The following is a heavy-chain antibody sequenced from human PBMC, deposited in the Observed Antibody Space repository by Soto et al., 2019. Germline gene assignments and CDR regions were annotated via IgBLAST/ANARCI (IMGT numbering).Heavy chain of an antibody. V-gene: IGHV3-23*01. Sequence: PGGSLRLSCAASGLTFNNYAMSWVRKSPGKGLEWVSAIPGSGGSTYYAGSVKGRFTISRDNSKNTLYLQMNSLRVEDTAVYYCAKIGSSSSVSLPLVLLDYWGQGALVTVSS. J-gene: IGHJ4*02. CDR2: IPGSGGST. D-gene: IGHD6-6*01. CDR3: AKIGSSSSVSLPLVLLDY. CDR1: GLTFNNYA.